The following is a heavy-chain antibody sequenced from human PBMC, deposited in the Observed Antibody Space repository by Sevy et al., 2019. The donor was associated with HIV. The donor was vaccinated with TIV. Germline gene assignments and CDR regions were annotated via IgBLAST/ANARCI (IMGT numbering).Heavy chain of an antibody. V-gene: IGHV1-46*01. CDR1: GYTFTSYY. D-gene: IGHD2-21*02. CDR3: ARSIVVVTSIPGAERGGPSDY. J-gene: IGHJ4*02. Sequence: ASVKVSCKASGYTFTSYYIHWVRQAPGQGLEWMGIINPSGGSTSYAQKFQGRVTMTRDKSTGTVYMELSSLTSEDTAVYYCARSIVVVTSIPGAERGGPSDYRGQGTLVTVSS. CDR2: INPSGGST.